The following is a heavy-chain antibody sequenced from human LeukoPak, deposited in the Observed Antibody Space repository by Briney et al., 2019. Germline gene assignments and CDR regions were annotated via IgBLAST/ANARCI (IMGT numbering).Heavy chain of an antibody. V-gene: IGHV3-15*01. Sequence: GGSLRLSCAASGFTFSNAWMSWVRQAPGKGLEWVGRIKSRTDGGTTDYAAPVKGRFTISRDDSKNTLYLQMNSLKTEDTAVYYCTTPCSGGSCYSGVLLVTTVTTYVYWGQGTLVTVSS. CDR2: IKSRTDGGTT. CDR3: TTPCSGGSCYSGVLLVTTVTTYVY. D-gene: IGHD2-15*01. CDR1: GFTFSNAW. J-gene: IGHJ4*02.